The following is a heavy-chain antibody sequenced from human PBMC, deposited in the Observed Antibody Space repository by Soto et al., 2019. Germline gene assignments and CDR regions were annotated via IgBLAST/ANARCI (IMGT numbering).Heavy chain of an antibody. CDR3: ARGQRYYYDSSGYYGAFDI. Sequence: SETPSLTCTVSGGSISSSGYYWNWIRQQPGKGLEWIGYIYYSGSTNYNPSLKSRVTISVDTSKNQFSLKLSSVTAADTAVYYCARGQRYYYDSSGYYGAFDIWGQGTMVTVSS. V-gene: IGHV4-31*03. CDR1: GGSISSSGYY. J-gene: IGHJ3*02. D-gene: IGHD3-22*01. CDR2: IYYSGST.